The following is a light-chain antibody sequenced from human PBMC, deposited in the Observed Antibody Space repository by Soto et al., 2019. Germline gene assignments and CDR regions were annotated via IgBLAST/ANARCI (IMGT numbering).Light chain of an antibody. CDR3: EQRSNCPHA. Sequence: ETVMTQSPAPLSMSPGETATLSCRTSQGLNRNLAWYQQKLGQAPRVLIYGASNRATGIPARFSGSGFGTDFTVTISILEPEDFAVYYCEQRSNCPHAFGHGTRLEI. V-gene: IGKV3-11*01. CDR2: GAS. CDR1: QGLNRN. J-gene: IGKJ5*01.